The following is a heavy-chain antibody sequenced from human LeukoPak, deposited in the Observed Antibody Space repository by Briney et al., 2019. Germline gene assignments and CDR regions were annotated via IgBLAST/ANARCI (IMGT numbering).Heavy chain of an antibody. CDR3: ARKYRFNYYDSSGYYHEGYYFDY. CDR2: IYYTGST. Sequence: SETLSLTCTVSGGSISSSSYYWGWIRQPPGKGLEWIGSIYYTGSTYYNPSLKSRVTISVDTSKNQFSLKLSSVTAADTAVYYCARKYRFNYYDSSGYYHEGYYFDYWGQGTLVTVSS. V-gene: IGHV4-39*07. CDR1: GGSISSSSYY. D-gene: IGHD3-22*01. J-gene: IGHJ4*02.